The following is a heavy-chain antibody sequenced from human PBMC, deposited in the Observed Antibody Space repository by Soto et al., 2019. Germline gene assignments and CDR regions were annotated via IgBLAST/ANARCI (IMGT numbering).Heavy chain of an antibody. D-gene: IGHD5-18*01. J-gene: IGHJ6*02. Sequence: ASVKVSCKASGYTFTSYYMHWVRQAPGQGLEWMGIINPSGGSTSYAQKVQGRVTMTRDTSTSTVYMELSSLRCEDTAGYYRATDQFPPDRYGGGGYYYYCMDVWGQGTTVTVSS. CDR2: INPSGGST. V-gene: IGHV1-46*01. CDR3: ATDQFPPDRYGGGGYYYYCMDV. CDR1: GYTFTSYY.